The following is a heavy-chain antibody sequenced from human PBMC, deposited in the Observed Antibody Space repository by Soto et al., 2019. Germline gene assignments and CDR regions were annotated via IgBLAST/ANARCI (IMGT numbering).Heavy chain of an antibody. J-gene: IGHJ5*02. D-gene: IGHD4-17*01. CDR1: GFTFSNYW. CDR3: ARFRVDGDYVP. V-gene: IGHV3-74*01. CDR2: INSDGSST. Sequence: EVQLVESGGGLVQPGGSLRLSCAVSGFTFSNYWMHWVRQAPGKGLVWVSRINSDGSSTSDADFVKGRFTISRDNAKNTLYLQMTSLGAEDTAVYYCARFRVDGDYVPWGQGNLVTVSS.